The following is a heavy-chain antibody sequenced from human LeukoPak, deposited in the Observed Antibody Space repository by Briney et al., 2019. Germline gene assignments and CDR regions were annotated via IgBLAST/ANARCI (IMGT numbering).Heavy chain of an antibody. V-gene: IGHV3-30*02. CDR2: IRYDGNNK. CDR1: GFPFSDYV. Sequence: GGSLRLSCAASGFPFSDYVMHWVRQAPGKGLEWVAVIRYDGNNKYYADSVKGRFTISRDNSKNMLYLQMNSLRAEDTAVYYCAKDGIAAAHWGQGTLVTVSS. CDR3: AKDGIAAAH. J-gene: IGHJ4*02. D-gene: IGHD6-13*01.